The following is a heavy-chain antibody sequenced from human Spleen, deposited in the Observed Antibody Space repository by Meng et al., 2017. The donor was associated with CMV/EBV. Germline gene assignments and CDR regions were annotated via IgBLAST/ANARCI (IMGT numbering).Heavy chain of an antibody. CDR3: ARGPSYPYYFDY. D-gene: IGHD5-18*01. J-gene: IGHJ4*02. CDR1: GYTFTSYD. V-gene: IGHV1-8*01. Sequence: ASVKVSCKASGYTFTSYDINWVRQATGQGLEWMGWMNPNSGNTGYAQKFQGRVTMTRNTSISTAYMELSSLRSEDTAVYYCARGPSYPYYFDYWGQGTLVTVSS. CDR2: MNPNSGNT.